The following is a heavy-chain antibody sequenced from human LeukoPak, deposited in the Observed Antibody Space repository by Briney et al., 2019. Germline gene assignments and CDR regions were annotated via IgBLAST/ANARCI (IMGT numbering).Heavy chain of an antibody. D-gene: IGHD4-17*01. CDR1: GFPFSTCA. V-gene: IGHV3-23*01. CDR3: ARDYLRTSDH. Sequence: GGSLRLSCAASGFPFSTCAMTWVRQAPGKGLEWVSAISTSGGGYTFYADSVKGRFTISRDDSEDTVFLQMNSLRAGDTAIYYCARDYLRTSDHWGQETLVTVSS. CDR2: ISTSGGGYT. J-gene: IGHJ4*02.